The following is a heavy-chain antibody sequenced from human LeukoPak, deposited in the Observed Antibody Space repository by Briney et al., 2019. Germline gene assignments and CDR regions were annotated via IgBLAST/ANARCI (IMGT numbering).Heavy chain of an antibody. CDR1: GYTFTGYY. CDR3: ATISNYAVSYFDY. CDR2: INPNSGGT. Sequence: ASVKVSCKASGYTFTGYYMHWVRHAPGQGLEWMGWINPNSGGTNYAQKFQGRVTMTRDTSISTAYMELSRLRSDDTAVYYCATISNYAVSYFDYWGQGTLVTVSS. J-gene: IGHJ4*02. V-gene: IGHV1-2*02. D-gene: IGHD4-11*01.